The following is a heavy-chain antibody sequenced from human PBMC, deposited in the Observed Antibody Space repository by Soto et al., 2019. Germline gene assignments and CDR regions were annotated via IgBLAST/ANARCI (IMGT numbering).Heavy chain of an antibody. Sequence: QLLLQESGPGLVKPSETLSLTCTVSGGSSSSTTYYWGWIRQSPGKGLEWIGNIYSGGNTYYNPSLKCRLTIPVNTSKSHPSLQMISGTAADPAFYYWGGQSYESRGYFSAYWGQEPLVTVPS. D-gene: IGHD3-22*01. J-gene: IGHJ4*02. CDR3: GGQSYESRGYFSAY. CDR1: GGSSSSTTYY. CDR2: IYSGGNT. V-gene: IGHV4-39*01.